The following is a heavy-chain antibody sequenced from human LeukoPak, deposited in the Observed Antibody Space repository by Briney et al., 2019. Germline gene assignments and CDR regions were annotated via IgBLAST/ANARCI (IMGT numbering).Heavy chain of an antibody. Sequence: PSETLSLTCAVYGGSFSGYYWSWIRQPPGKGLEWIGEFNHSGSTNYNPSLKSRVTMSVDTSNNQFSLKLTSVTAADTAVYYCARVNWGAEAAKYFYYYMDVWGKGTTVAVSS. CDR2: FNHSGST. D-gene: IGHD7-27*01. CDR3: ARVNWGAEAAKYFYYYMDV. V-gene: IGHV4-34*01. J-gene: IGHJ6*03. CDR1: GGSFSGYY.